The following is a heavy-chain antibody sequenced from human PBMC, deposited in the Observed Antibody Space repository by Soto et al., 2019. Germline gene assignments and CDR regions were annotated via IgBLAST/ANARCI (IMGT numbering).Heavy chain of an antibody. J-gene: IGHJ4*02. Sequence: QLQLQESGPGLVKPSETLSLTCTVSGTSISSRSYYWGWIRQPPGKGLEWIGSIYYSGPTYYSPSLKSRVTISVDTSKKQSSLKLSSVTAADTAVYYCANVPGQWLVRSYFDYWGQGTLVTVSS. CDR2: IYYSGPT. CDR1: GTSISSRSYY. V-gene: IGHV4-39*01. D-gene: IGHD6-19*01. CDR3: ANVPGQWLVRSYFDY.